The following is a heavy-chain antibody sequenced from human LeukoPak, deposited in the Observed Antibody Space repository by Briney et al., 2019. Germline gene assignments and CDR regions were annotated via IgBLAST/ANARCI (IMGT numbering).Heavy chain of an antibody. CDR2: ISGSGGST. J-gene: IGHJ6*02. D-gene: IGHD3-3*01. Sequence: GGSLRLSCAASGFTFSSYAMSWVRQAPGKGLEWVSAISGSGGSTYYADSVKGRFTISRDNSKNTLYLQMNSLRAEDTAVYYCAKVKAGIWSGYYTDNYYYGMDVWGQGTTVTVSS. CDR3: AKVKAGIWSGYYTDNYYYGMDV. V-gene: IGHV3-23*01. CDR1: GFTFSSYA.